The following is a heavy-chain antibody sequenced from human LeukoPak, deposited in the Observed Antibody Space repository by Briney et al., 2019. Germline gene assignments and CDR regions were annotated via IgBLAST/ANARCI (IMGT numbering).Heavy chain of an antibody. J-gene: IGHJ4*02. Sequence: PGGSLRLSCAASGFTFSSYAMHWVRQAPGKGLGWVAVISYDGSNKYYADSVKGRFTISGDNSKNTLYLQMNSLRPEDTAVYYCARGSRNVYFDYWGQGTLVTVSS. CDR1: GFTFSSYA. CDR2: ISYDGSNK. CDR3: ARGSRNVYFDY. V-gene: IGHV3-30*01. D-gene: IGHD2-8*01.